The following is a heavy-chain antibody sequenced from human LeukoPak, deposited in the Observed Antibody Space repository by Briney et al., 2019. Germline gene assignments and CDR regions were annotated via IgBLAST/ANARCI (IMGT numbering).Heavy chain of an antibody. V-gene: IGHV4-34*01. Sequence: SETLSLTCAVYGGSFSGYYWSWIRQPPGKGLEWIGEINHSGSTNYNPSLKSRVTISVDTSKNQFSLKLSSVTAADTAMYYCARWAPSGDRDYYYYYMDIWGKETTVTVSS. J-gene: IGHJ6*03. D-gene: IGHD2-21*02. CDR2: INHSGST. CDR1: GGSFSGYY. CDR3: ARWAPSGDRDYYYYYMDI.